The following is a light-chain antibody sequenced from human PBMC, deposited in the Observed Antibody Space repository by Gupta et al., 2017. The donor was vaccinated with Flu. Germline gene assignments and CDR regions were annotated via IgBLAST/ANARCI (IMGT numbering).Light chain of an antibody. CDR2: GAS. V-gene: IGKV3-20*01. Sequence: EIVLTQSPGTLSLSPGERATLSCRASQSVSSSYLAWYQQKPGQAPRLLIYGASSRATGIPYRFSGSGSGTDFTLTISRLEPEDFAVYYCQREGSSPLTFGGGTKVEIK. CDR1: QSVSSSY. J-gene: IGKJ4*01. CDR3: QREGSSPLT.